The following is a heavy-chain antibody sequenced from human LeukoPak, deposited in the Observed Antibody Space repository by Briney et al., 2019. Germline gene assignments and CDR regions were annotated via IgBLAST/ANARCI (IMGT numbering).Heavy chain of an antibody. J-gene: IGHJ3*02. CDR1: GGSINSGGPF. V-gene: IGHV4-31*03. CDR2: IYHSGST. Sequence: PSETLSLTCTVSGGSINSGGPFWSWIRQHPEKGLEWIGYIYHSGSTYYNPSLKSRVTIPVDTSQNQFSLQLSSVTAADTAVYYCARDPTTVTTFYAFDIWGQGTMVTVSS. CDR3: ARDPTTVTTFYAFDI. D-gene: IGHD4-17*01.